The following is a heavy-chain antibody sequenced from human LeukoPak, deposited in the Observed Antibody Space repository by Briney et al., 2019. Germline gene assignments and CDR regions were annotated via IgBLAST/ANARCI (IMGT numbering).Heavy chain of an antibody. CDR2: IYYSGSS. J-gene: IGHJ3*02. CDR1: GGSISSGGYS. CDR3: ARAGYGDYSGAFDI. D-gene: IGHD4-17*01. V-gene: IGHV4-30-4*07. Sequence: SETLSLTCVVSGGSISSGGYSWSWIRQPPGKGLEWIVYIYYSGSSYYNPSLKSRVTISVDTSKNQFSLRLSSVTSADTAVYYCARAGYGDYSGAFDIWGQGTMVTVSS.